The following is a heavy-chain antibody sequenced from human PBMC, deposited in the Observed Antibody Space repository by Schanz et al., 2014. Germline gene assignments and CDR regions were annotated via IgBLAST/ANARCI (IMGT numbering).Heavy chain of an antibody. CDR2: IWSDGSGK. CDR1: GFIFSNYG. D-gene: IGHD6-13*01. CDR3: AREQIMAAAGLVDY. V-gene: IGHV3-33*01. J-gene: IGHJ4*01. Sequence: QVQLVESGGGVVQPGGSLRLSCAASGFIFSNYGMHWVRQAPGKGLEWVAVIWSDGSGKYYADSVKGRFTISRDSPKNTLYLQMNSLRAEDTAVYYCAREQIMAAAGLVDYWGHGTLXTVSS.